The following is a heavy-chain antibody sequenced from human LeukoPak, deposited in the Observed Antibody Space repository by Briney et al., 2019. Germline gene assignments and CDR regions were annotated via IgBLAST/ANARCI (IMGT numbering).Heavy chain of an antibody. CDR3: ARSGAYTGSTWTFDS. CDR2: VNSDGSTT. V-gene: IGHV3-74*01. D-gene: IGHD6-13*01. CDR1: GFTFSSFW. J-gene: IGHJ4*02. Sequence: PGGSLRLSCAASGFTFSSFWMNWVRQAPGKGLVWVSRVNSDGSTTSYADSVKGRFTISRDNAKNTLYLQVNSLRAEDTAVYHCARSGAYTGSTWTFDSWGQGALVTVSS.